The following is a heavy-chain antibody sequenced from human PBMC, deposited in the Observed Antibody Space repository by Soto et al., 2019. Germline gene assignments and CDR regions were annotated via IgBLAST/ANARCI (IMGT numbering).Heavy chain of an antibody. Sequence: VQLVQSGAEVKKPGSSVKVSCKASGGTFSSYAISWVRQAPGQGLEWMGGIIPIFGTANYAQKFQGRVTITADKSTRTAYMELSSLRSEDTAVYYCARAPANYDFWSGYPFHYWGQGTLVTVSS. J-gene: IGHJ4*02. CDR1: GGTFSSYA. CDR3: ARAPANYDFWSGYPFHY. V-gene: IGHV1-69*06. D-gene: IGHD3-3*01. CDR2: IIPIFGTA.